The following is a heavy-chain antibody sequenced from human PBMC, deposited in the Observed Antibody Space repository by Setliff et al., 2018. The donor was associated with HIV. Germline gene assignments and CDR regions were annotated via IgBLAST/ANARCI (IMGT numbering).Heavy chain of an antibody. CDR2: MNHSGSR. Sequence: SETLSLTCAVYGGSVSGYYWSWIRQPPGKGLEWIGEMNHSGSRKYNPSLKSRVTMSVDTPKRQFSLNLTSVTAADTAVYYCVRMESTRPPGGLDYWGPGTLVTVSS. J-gene: IGHJ4*02. D-gene: IGHD6-6*01. CDR1: GGSVSGYY. CDR3: VRMESTRPPGGLDY. V-gene: IGHV4-34*01.